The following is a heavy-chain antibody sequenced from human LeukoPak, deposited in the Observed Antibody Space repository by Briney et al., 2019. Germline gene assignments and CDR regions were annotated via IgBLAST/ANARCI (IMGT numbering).Heavy chain of an antibody. Sequence: GGSLRLSCAASGLIFSSYSMNWVRQASGKGLEWISYISGGGGNIHYADSVEDRFTISRDNSRSTLYLQMNSLRPEDTAIYYCAREGYYGSGSPPSLYFDYWGQGTLVTVSS. D-gene: IGHD3-10*01. J-gene: IGHJ4*02. CDR2: ISGGGGNI. CDR3: AREGYYGSGSPPSLYFDY. CDR1: GLIFSSYS. V-gene: IGHV3-48*01.